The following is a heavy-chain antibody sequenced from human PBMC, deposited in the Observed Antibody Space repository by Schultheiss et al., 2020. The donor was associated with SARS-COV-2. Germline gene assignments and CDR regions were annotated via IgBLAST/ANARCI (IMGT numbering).Heavy chain of an antibody. V-gene: IGHV4-34*01. CDR3: ARDRAVLNYYGMDV. J-gene: IGHJ6*02. CDR1: GGSFSGYY. Sequence: SETLSLTCAVYGGSFSGYYWSWIRQPPGKGLEWIGYIYHSGSTYYNPSLKSRVTISVDTSKNQFSLKLSSVTAADTAVYYCARDRAVLNYYGMDVWGQGTTVTVSS. CDR2: IYHSGST.